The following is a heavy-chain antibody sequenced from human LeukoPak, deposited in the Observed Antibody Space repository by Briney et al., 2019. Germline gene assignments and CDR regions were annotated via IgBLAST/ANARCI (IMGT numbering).Heavy chain of an antibody. D-gene: IGHD6-19*01. CDR3: ARVYSPRTVAGTGFDN. J-gene: IGHJ4*02. Sequence: SENLSLTCTVSGGSISSGGYYWSRIRQHPGKGLEWIGYIYHSENTNYNPSLKSRDTMSVDTSKNQFSLKLSSVTAADTAVYYCARVYSPRTVAGTGFDNWGQGTLVTVSS. V-gene: IGHV4-31*03. CDR2: IYHSENT. CDR1: GGSISSGGYY.